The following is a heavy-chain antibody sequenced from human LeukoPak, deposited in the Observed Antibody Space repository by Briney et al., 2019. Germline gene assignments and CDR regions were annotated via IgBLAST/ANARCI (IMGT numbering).Heavy chain of an antibody. CDR1: GGSISSYY. J-gene: IGHJ5*02. D-gene: IGHD3-22*01. V-gene: IGHV4-59*08. CDR2: IYYSGST. Sequence: SETLSLTCTVSGGSISSYYWSWIRQPAGKGLEWIGYIYYSGSTNYNPSLKSRVTISVDTSKNQFSLKLSSVTAADTAVYYCARRGTYYYDSSGSPYDWFDPWGQGTLVTVSS. CDR3: ARRGTYYYDSSGSPYDWFDP.